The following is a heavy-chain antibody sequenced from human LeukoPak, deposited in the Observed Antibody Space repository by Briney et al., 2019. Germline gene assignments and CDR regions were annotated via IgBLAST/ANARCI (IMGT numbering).Heavy chain of an antibody. D-gene: IGHD3-9*01. V-gene: IGHV3-30*02. Sequence: HAGGSLRLSCAASGFIFCSYGMSWVRQAPGKGLEWVAFIRYDGSNRYYADSVKGRFTISRDNSKNTLYLQMNSLRAEDTAVYYCAKDASLDILTGYGFDYWGQGTLVTVSS. CDR1: GFIFCSYG. CDR2: IRYDGSNR. J-gene: IGHJ4*02. CDR3: AKDASLDILTGYGFDY.